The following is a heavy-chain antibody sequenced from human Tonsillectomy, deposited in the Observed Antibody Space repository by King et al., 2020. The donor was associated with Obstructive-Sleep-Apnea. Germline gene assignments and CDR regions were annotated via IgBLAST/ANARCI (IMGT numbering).Heavy chain of an antibody. V-gene: IGHV3-30*18. CDR1: GFSFSTRD. CDR2: ISWNERDK. D-gene: IGHD6-13*01. Sequence: VQLVESGGGVVQPGTSLRLSCAASGFSFSTRDIHWVRQAPGKGLEWVVLISWNERDKYYADSVKGRFTISRDNSKNTLYLEMNGLRAEDTAAYYWAKGEWSSRSIDYWGQGTLVTVSS. CDR3: AKGEWSSRSIDY. J-gene: IGHJ4*02.